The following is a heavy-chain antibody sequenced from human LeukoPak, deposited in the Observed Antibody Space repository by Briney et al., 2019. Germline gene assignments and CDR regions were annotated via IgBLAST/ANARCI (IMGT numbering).Heavy chain of an antibody. J-gene: IGHJ4*02. D-gene: IGHD2-15*01. V-gene: IGHV3-48*01. CDR3: ARERFVVVVAATIFDY. CDR2: ISSSSSTI. Sequence: GGSLRLSCAASGFTFSSYSMNWVRQAPGKGLEGVSYISSSSSTIYYADSVKGRFTISRHNAKNSLYLQMNSLRADDTAVYYCARERFVVVVAATIFDYWGQGTLVTVSS. CDR1: GFTFSSYS.